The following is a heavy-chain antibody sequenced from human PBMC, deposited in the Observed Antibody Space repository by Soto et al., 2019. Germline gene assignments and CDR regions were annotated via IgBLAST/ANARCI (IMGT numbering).Heavy chain of an antibody. Sequence: GGSLGLSCEVSGFTFSDFYMSWIRQSPGKGLEWLSYISPKSNYKQYAESVKGRHTISRDNAKNSLSLQMNSLRVEDTAVYYCVRGGGGGQFDSWGQGTLVTVSS. J-gene: IGHJ4*02. CDR3: VRGGGGGQFDS. CDR2: ISPKSNYK. D-gene: IGHD2-21*01. V-gene: IGHV3-11*06. CDR1: GFTFSDFY.